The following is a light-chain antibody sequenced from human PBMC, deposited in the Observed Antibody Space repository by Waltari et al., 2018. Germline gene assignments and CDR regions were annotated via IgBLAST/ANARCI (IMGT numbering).Light chain of an antibody. J-gene: IGKJ4*01. CDR3: QQLHSYPVT. V-gene: IGKV1-13*02. CDR1: QAISSA. CDR2: EAS. Sequence: AVQLTQSPSSLSASVGDRVTITCRASQAISSALAWYQQKPGKAPNLLIYEASQLGSGVPSRFSGSGSGTHFTLTISSLQPADFATCYCQQLHSYPVTFGGGTKVEIK.